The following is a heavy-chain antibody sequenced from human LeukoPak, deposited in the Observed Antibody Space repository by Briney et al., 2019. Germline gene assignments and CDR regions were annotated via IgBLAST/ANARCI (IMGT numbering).Heavy chain of an antibody. V-gene: IGHV3-23*01. Sequence: GGSLRPSCAASGFTFSSYAMSWVRQAPGKGLEWVSAISGSGGSTYYADSVKGRFTISRDNSKNTLYLQMNSLRAEDTAVYYCANIGYSSGYYLGAFDIWGQGTMVTVSS. CDR1: GFTFSSYA. CDR2: ISGSGGST. CDR3: ANIGYSSGYYLGAFDI. D-gene: IGHD3-22*01. J-gene: IGHJ3*02.